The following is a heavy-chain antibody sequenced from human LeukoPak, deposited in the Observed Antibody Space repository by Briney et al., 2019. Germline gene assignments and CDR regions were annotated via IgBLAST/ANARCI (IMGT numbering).Heavy chain of an antibody. CDR1: GFTFSSYA. J-gene: IGHJ4*02. Sequence: QPGGSLRLSCAASGFTFSSYAMSWVRQAPRKGLEWVSAISGSGGSTYYADSVKGRFTISRDSSKNTLYLQMNSLRAEDTAVYYCAGGSNRQRFDYWGQGTLVTVSS. CDR3: AGGSNRQRFDY. CDR2: ISGSGGST. V-gene: IGHV3-23*01. D-gene: IGHD1-26*01.